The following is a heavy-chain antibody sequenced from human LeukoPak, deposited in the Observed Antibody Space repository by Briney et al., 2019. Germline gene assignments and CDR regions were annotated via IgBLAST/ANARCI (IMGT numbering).Heavy chain of an antibody. CDR1: GGSISSYY. J-gene: IGHJ4*02. V-gene: IGHV4-4*07. CDR3: AGSLEWLSPFDY. Sequence: SETLSLTCTVSGGSISSYYWSWIRQPAGKGLEWIGRIYTSGSTNYNPSLKSRVTMSVDTSKNQFPLKLSSVTAADTAVYYCAGSLEWLSPFDYWGQGTLVTVSS. CDR2: IYTSGST. D-gene: IGHD3-3*01.